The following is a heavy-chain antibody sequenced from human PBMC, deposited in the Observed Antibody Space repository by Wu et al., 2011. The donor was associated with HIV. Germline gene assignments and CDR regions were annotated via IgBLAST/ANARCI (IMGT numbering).Heavy chain of an antibody. Sequence: QVQLVQSGAEVKKPGASVRVSCKASGRGFPTSIVTWVRQAPGQGLEWLGWINGYNGNSRYRQNFQDRVSMSTDSATTTAYMELRSLKSDDTAVYYCASVRCHVDHCYFPLLGTAFDIWG. CDR3: ASVRCHVDHCYFPLLGTAFDI. CDR1: GRGFPTSI. J-gene: IGHJ3*02. V-gene: IGHV1-18*01. D-gene: IGHD2-15*01. CDR2: INGYNGNS.